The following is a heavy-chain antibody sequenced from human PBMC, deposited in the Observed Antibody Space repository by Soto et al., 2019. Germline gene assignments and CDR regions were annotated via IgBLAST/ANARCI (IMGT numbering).Heavy chain of an antibody. D-gene: IGHD1-1*01. CDR2: ISAHNGNT. V-gene: IGHV1-18*01. Sequence: QGHLVQSGAEVQKPGASVKVSCKGSGYAFTTYGITWVRQAPGQGLEWMGWISAHNGNTNYAQKLQGRVTVTRDTSTSTAYMELRSLRSDDTAVYYCARGRYGDYWGQGALVTVSS. CDR3: ARGRYGDY. CDR1: GYAFTTYG. J-gene: IGHJ4*02.